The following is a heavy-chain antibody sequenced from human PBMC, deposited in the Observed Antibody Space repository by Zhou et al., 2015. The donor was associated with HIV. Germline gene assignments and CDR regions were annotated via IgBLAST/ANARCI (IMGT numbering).Heavy chain of an antibody. D-gene: IGHD3-10*01. V-gene: IGHV1-69*01. J-gene: IGHJ4*01. CDR1: GASLGSYS. Sequence: QVQLVQSGAEVKKPGSSVKVSCRISGASLGSYSINWVRQAPGQGLQWVGGIIPMFGTPSYAQTFQGRVAITADESTNTVYMELSSLRSDDTAVFYCARDPYGPYNWGHGTLVTVSS. CDR3: ARDPYGPYN. CDR2: IIPMFGTP.